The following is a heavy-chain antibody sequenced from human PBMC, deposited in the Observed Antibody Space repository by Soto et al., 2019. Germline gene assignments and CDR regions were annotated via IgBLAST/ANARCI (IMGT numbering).Heavy chain of an antibody. J-gene: IGHJ4*02. V-gene: IGHV3-23*01. CDR2: ISGSGGST. Sequence: GGSLRLSCAASGFTFSSYAMSWVRQAPGKGLEWVSAISGSGGSTYYADSVKGRFTISRDNSKNTLYLQMNSLRAEDTAVYYCAKSEAPYYDLWSGYYTSGWFDYWGQGTLVTVSS. CDR3: AKSEAPYYDLWSGYYTSGWFDY. D-gene: IGHD3-3*01. CDR1: GFTFSSYA.